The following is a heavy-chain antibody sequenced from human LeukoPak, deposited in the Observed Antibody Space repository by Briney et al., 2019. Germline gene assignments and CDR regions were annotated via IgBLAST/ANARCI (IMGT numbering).Heavy chain of an antibody. CDR1: GYTFTSYY. CDR2: INPSAGGT. J-gene: IGHJ4*02. Sequence: GASVKISCKASGYTFTSYYIHWVRQAPGQGLEWMGLINPSAGGTSYAQKFQDRVTMTTDMSTTTVYLELNSLRSDDTALYYIARGGCSTTGCYHFDSWGQRNLVTVSS. D-gene: IGHD2-2*01. CDR3: ARGGCSTTGCYHFDS. V-gene: IGHV1-46*01.